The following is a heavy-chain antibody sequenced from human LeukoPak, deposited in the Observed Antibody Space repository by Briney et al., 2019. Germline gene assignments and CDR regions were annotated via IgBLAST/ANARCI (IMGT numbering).Heavy chain of an antibody. CDR3: ARDVGYHFDY. D-gene: IGHD6-13*01. CDR1: GGSIRSSSYY. V-gene: IGHV4-39*07. J-gene: IGHJ4*02. CDR2: IYYSGST. Sequence: SETLSLTCTVSGGSIRSSSYYWGWIRQPPGKGQEWIGSIYYSGSTYYNPSLKSRVTISVDTSKNQFSLKLSSVTAADTAVYYCARDVGYHFDYWGQGTLVTVSS.